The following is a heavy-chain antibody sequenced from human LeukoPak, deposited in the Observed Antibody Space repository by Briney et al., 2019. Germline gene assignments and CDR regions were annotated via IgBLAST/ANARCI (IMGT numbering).Heavy chain of an antibody. D-gene: IGHD1-26*01. CDR1: GYTFTTYY. CDR2: INPNGGGT. J-gene: IGHJ4*02. V-gene: IGHV1-46*01. Sequence: ASVKVSCKASGYTFTTYYIHWVRQAPGQGLEWLGVINPNGGGTSYGQKFQGRVTMTRDTSTSTAYMELNSLTSDDTAVFYCARDPSGSWRHFDSWGQGTLVTVSS. CDR3: ARDPSGSWRHFDS.